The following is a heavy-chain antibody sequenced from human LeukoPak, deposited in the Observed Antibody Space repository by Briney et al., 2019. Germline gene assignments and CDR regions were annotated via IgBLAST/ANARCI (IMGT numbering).Heavy chain of an antibody. CDR1: GFTFSSYW. Sequence: TGGSLRLSCAASGFTFSSYWMHWVRQAPGKGLVWVSRINSDGSSTSYADSVKGRFTISRDNAKNTLYLQMNSLRAEDTAVYYCASIEDQSIVATIVRDYWGQGTLVTVSS. V-gene: IGHV3-74*01. D-gene: IGHD5-12*01. J-gene: IGHJ4*02. CDR2: INSDGSST. CDR3: ASIEDQSIVATIVRDY.